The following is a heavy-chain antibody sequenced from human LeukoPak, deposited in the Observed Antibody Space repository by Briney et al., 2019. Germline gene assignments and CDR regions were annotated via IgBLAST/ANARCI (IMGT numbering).Heavy chain of an antibody. Sequence: GGSLRLSCAASGFTFNNYAMFWVRQAPGKGLEWVAFVSHDGSTNYYADSVKGRFAMSRDNSKNTLSLQMNSLRAEDTAVYYCAKDRPDIVVVPAATRLDYWGQGTLVTVSS. CDR2: VSHDGSTN. D-gene: IGHD2-2*01. V-gene: IGHV3-30*09. J-gene: IGHJ4*02. CDR1: GFTFNNYA. CDR3: AKDRPDIVVVPAATRLDY.